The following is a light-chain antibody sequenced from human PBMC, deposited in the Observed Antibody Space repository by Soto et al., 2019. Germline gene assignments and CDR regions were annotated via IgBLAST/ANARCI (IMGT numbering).Light chain of an antibody. V-gene: IGKV3-20*01. CDR3: QQCGSSPWT. J-gene: IGKJ1*01. CDR1: QTISSNF. CDR2: GVS. Sequence: EIVLTQSPGTLSLSPGEGATLACRASQTISSNFLAWYQQKPVQPPRLLIYGVSIRATGIPDRFSVSGSGTDFTLTISRLEPEDFAVYYCQQCGSSPWTLGQGTTG.